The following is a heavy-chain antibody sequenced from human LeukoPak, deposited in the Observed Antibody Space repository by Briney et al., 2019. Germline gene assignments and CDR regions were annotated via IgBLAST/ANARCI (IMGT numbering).Heavy chain of an antibody. V-gene: IGHV1-69*13. CDR1: GGTFSSYA. J-gene: IGHJ6*02. Sequence: SVKVSCKASGGTFSSYAISWVRQAPGQGLEWMGGIIPIFGTANYAQKFQGRVTITADESTSTAYMELRSLRSDDTAVYYCARVSKDIVVVPAAIPEDHYYYYYGMDVWGQGTTVTVSS. CDR2: IIPIFGTA. CDR3: ARVSKDIVVVPAAIPEDHYYYYYGMDV. D-gene: IGHD2-2*02.